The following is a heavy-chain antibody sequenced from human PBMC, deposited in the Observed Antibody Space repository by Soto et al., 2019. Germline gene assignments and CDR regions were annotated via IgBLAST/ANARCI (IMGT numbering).Heavy chain of an antibody. J-gene: IGHJ6*02. CDR1: GGTFSSYA. CDR2: IIPIFGTA. CDR3: ARDLPAAKHPYYYYGMDV. V-gene: IGHV1-69*13. D-gene: IGHD2-2*01. Sequence: SVKVSCKASGGTFSSYAISWVRQAPGQGLEWMGGIIPIFGTANYAQKFQGRVTITADESTSTAYMELSSLRSEDTAVYYCARDLPAAKHPYYYYGMDVWGQGTTVTVSS.